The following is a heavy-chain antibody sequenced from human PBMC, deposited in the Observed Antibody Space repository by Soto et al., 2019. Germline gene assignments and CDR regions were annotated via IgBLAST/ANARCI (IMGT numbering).Heavy chain of an antibody. CDR1: GGSISSNIYY. J-gene: IGHJ4*02. CDR3: TTDVRVVVAATRLDY. Sequence: SETLSLTCTFSGGSISSNIYYLGWIRQPPGKGLEWIGYIHYSGSTYYNPSLQSRVTISVDTSKNQFSLKLSSVTAADTAVYYCTTDVRVVVAATRLDYWGQGTLVTVSS. D-gene: IGHD2-15*01. V-gene: IGHV4-39*07. CDR2: IHYSGST.